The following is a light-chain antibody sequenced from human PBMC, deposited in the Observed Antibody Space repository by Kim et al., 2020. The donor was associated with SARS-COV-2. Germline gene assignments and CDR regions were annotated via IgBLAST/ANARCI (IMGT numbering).Light chain of an antibody. V-gene: IGKV1-39*01. J-gene: IGKJ1*01. CDR3: QQSYNFPRT. CDR2: RAS. CDR1: QSVSGW. Sequence: DIQMTQSPSSLSASVGDRVTITCRASQSVSGWLNWYQQKAGKAPHLLIYRASTLQSGVPPRFSASASGTDFALTISSLQPEDSATYCQQSYNFPRTFGQGTKVDIK.